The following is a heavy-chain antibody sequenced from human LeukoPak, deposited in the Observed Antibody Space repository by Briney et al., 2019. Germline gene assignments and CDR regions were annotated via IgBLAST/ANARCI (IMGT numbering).Heavy chain of an antibody. J-gene: IGHJ4*02. V-gene: IGHV1-46*01. CDR3: ARAIAVAGLGD. D-gene: IGHD6-19*01. Sequence: PVASVKVSCKASGYTFTSYYMHWVRQAPGQGLEWMGIINPSGGSTSYAQKFQGRVTMTRDMSTSTVYMELSSLRSEDTAVYYCARAIAVAGLGDWGQGTLVTVSS. CDR1: GYTFTSYY. CDR2: INPSGGST.